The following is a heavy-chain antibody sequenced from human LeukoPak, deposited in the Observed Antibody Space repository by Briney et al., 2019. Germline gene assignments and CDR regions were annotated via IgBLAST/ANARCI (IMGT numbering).Heavy chain of an antibody. Sequence: SETLPLTCAVYGGSFSGYYWSWIRQPPGKGLEWIGEINHSGSTNYNPSLKSRVTISVDTSKNQFSLKLSSVTAADTAVYYCASYDFWSGYLDYWGQGTLVTVSS. CDR1: GGSFSGYY. CDR2: INHSGST. V-gene: IGHV4-34*01. D-gene: IGHD3-3*01. CDR3: ASYDFWSGYLDY. J-gene: IGHJ4*02.